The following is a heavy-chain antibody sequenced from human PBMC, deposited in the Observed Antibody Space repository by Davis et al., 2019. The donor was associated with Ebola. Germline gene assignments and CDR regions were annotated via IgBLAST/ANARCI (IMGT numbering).Heavy chain of an antibody. D-gene: IGHD1-26*01. CDR1: GFTFSSYW. CDR3: ARGTGVGAFAHYYYYMDV. Sequence: PGGSLRLSCAASGFTFSSYWMHWVRQAPGKGLVWVSRINSDGSSTSYADSVKGRFTISRDNAKNTLYLQMNSLRAEDTAVYYCARGTGVGAFAHYYYYMDVWGKGTTVTVSS. CDR2: INSDGSST. J-gene: IGHJ6*03. V-gene: IGHV3-74*01.